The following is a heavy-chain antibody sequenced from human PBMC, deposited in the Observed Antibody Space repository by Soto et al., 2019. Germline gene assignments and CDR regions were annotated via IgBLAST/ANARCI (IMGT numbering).Heavy chain of an antibody. D-gene: IGHD2-8*01. CDR1: GCTFSSYA. J-gene: IGHJ6*02. CDR2: ISPIFGTA. V-gene: IGHV1-69*06. Sequence: QVQLVQSGAEVKKPGSSVKVSCKASGCTFSSYAISWVRQAPGQGLEWMGGISPIFGTANYAQKFQGRVTITADKSTSTAYMELSSLRSEDTAVYYCARGRYCTNGVCYMAYYYGMDVWGQGTTVTVSS. CDR3: ARGRYCTNGVCYMAYYYGMDV.